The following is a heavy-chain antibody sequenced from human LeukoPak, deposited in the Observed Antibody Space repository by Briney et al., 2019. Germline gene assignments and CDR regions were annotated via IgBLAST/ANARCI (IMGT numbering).Heavy chain of an antibody. CDR2: ISSSSSYI. CDR3: ARIIGISGTYPTDY. J-gene: IGHJ4*02. CDR1: GFTFSSYA. V-gene: IGHV3-21*01. Sequence: GGSLRLSCAASGFTFSSYAMHWVRQAPGKGLEWVSSISSSSSYIYYADSVKGRFTISRDNAKNSLYLQMNSLRAEDTAVYYCARIIGISGTYPTDYWGQGTLVTVSS. D-gene: IGHD1-26*01.